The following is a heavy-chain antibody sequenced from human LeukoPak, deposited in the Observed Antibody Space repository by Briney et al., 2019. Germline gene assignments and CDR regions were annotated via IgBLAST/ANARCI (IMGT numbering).Heavy chain of an antibody. CDR3: ARDFGYSRSEGYDY. V-gene: IGHV3-30*02. Sequence: GGSLRLSCAASGFTFSSYGMHWVRQAPGKGLEWVAFIRYDGSNKYYADSVKGRFTISRDNSKNTLYLQMNSLRAEDTAVYYCARDFGYSRSEGYDYWGQGTLVTVSS. D-gene: IGHD6-13*01. J-gene: IGHJ4*02. CDR1: GFTFSSYG. CDR2: IRYDGSNK.